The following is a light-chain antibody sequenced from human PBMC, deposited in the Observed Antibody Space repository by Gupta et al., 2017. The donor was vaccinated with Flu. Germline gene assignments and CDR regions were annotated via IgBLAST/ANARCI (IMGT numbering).Light chain of an antibody. J-gene: IGKJ2*01. CDR1: QSISND. Sequence: DIQLTQSPSSLSASVGDRVTITCRASQSISNDLGWYQQKPGKAPKRLIYVASSWTGGVPSRFSGSGSCTEFTLTISSLQPEDFATYYCRQQNSCPISFGQGTKVEIK. V-gene: IGKV1-17*01. CDR2: VAS. CDR3: RQQNSCPIS.